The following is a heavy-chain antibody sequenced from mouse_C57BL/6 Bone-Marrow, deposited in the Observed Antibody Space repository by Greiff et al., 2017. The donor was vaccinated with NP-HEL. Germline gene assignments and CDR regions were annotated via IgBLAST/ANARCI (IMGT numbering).Heavy chain of an antibody. CDR3: ARRPIRYAMDY. V-gene: IGHV5-6*01. CDR1: GFTFSSYG. CDR2: ISSGGSYT. Sequence: EVQLVESGGDLVKPGGSLKLSCAASGFTFSSYGMSWVRQTPDKRLEWVATISSGGSYTYYPDSVKGRFTISRDNAKNTLYLQMSSLKSEDTAMYYCARRPIRYAMDYWGQGTSVTVSS. J-gene: IGHJ4*01.